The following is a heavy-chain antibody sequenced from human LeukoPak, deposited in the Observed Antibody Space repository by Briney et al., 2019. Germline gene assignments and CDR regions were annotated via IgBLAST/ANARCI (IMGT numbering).Heavy chain of an antibody. CDR1: GYTFTGYY. CDR2: INPNSGGT. D-gene: IGHD6-13*01. CDR3: ARDALGSSSRVDY. Sequence: ASVKVSCKASGYTFTGYYMHWVRQAPGQGLEWMGWINPNSGGTNYAQKFQGRVTMTRDTSISTAYMELSRLRSDDTAVYYCARDALGSSSRVDYWGQGTLVTVSS. V-gene: IGHV1-2*02. J-gene: IGHJ4*02.